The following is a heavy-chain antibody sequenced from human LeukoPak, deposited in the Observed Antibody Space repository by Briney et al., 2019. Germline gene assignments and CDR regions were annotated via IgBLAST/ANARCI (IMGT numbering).Heavy chain of an antibody. CDR3: ARDYYDSSGYYYYFDY. CDR2: INPSGGST. V-gene: IGHV1-46*01. CDR1: GYTFTSYY. D-gene: IGHD3-22*01. Sequence: ASVKVSCKASGYTFTSYYMHWVRQAPGQGLEWTGIINPSGGSTSYAQKFQGRVTMTRDTSTSTVYMELSSLRSEDTAVYYCARDYYDSSGYYYYFDYWGQGTLVTVSS. J-gene: IGHJ4*02.